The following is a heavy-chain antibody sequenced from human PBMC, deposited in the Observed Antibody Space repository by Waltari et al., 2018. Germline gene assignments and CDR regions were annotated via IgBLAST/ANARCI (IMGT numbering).Heavy chain of an antibody. V-gene: IGHV1-2*02. CDR2: INPNNGNT. D-gene: IGHD3-10*01. J-gene: IGHJ4*02. Sequence: QVQLVQSGAEVKRPGAPVVVSCMTSGYNFPHYYIHWVRQAPGRGLESMGWINPNNGNTKLIERFQGRVTLTGDTSTSTVYMQLSSLTSDDTAIYFCARGFGVLPGYWGQGTLVTVSS. CDR3: ARGFGVLPGY. CDR1: GYNFPHYY.